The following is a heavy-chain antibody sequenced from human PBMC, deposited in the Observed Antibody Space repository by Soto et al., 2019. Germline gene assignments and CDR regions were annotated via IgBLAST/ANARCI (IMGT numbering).Heavy chain of an antibody. D-gene: IGHD3-22*01. V-gene: IGHV1-69*06. CDR2: IIPIFGTT. J-gene: IGHJ5*02. CDR1: GGTFGSDA. Sequence: SVKVSCKASGGTFGSDAITWVREAPGQGLEWVGRIIPIFGTTNYAQNLQGRVTISADKSTLTSYMELHSLTSDDTALYYCARDRTDSGYYANWLDPWGQGTQVTVSS. CDR3: ARDRTDSGYYANWLDP.